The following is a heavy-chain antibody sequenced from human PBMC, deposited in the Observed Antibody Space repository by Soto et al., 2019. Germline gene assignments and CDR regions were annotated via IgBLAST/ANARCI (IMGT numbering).Heavy chain of an antibody. D-gene: IGHD2-2*01. V-gene: IGHV3-23*01. CDR2: ISGSGGST. Sequence: PGGSLRLSCAASGFTLSSYAMTWVRQAPGKGLEWGSAISGSGGSTYYADSVKGRFTISRDNSENTLYLQMNTLRAEDTAVYYCAKPPGYCSTTSCYQDAFDIWGQGTMLTVSS. CDR3: AKPPGYCSTTSCYQDAFDI. CDR1: GFTLSSYA. J-gene: IGHJ3*02.